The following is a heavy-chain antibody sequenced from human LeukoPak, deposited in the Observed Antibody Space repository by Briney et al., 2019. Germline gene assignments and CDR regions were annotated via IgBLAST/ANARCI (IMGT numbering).Heavy chain of an antibody. CDR3: AKAYSWDIVGATYYFDY. CDR2: ISGSGGST. V-gene: IGHV3-23*01. CDR1: GFTFSSYA. D-gene: IGHD1-26*01. J-gene: IGHJ4*02. Sequence: PGGSLRPSCAASGFTFSSYAMSWVRQAPGKGLEWVSAISGSGGSTYYADSVKGRFTISRDNSKNTLYLQMNSLRAEDTAVYYCAKAYSWDIVGATYYFDYWGQGTLVTVSS.